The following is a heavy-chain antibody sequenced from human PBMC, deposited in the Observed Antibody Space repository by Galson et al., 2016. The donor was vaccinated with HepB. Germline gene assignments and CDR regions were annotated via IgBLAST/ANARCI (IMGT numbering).Heavy chain of an antibody. J-gene: IGHJ6*02. Sequence: SLRLSCAASGFIVSNDYMNWVRQAPGKGLEWLSVSYGAGSTYYAESVRGRFTISRDNSKNPVFLQMNNLRAEDTAVYYCARDPGFRNGMNVWGQGTTVTVSS. CDR3: ARDPGFRNGMNV. CDR1: GFIVSNDY. V-gene: IGHV3-53*01. CDR2: SYGAGST.